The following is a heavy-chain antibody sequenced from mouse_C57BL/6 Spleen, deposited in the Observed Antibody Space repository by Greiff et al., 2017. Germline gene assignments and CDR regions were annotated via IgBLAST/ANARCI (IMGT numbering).Heavy chain of an antibody. Sequence: QVHVKQSGAELVRPGASVTLSCKASGYTFTDYEMHWVKQTPVHGLEWIGAIDPETGGTAYNQKFKGKAILTADKSSSTAYMELRSLTSEDSAVYYCTRWLSAYWGQGTLVTVSA. V-gene: IGHV1-15*01. J-gene: IGHJ3*01. D-gene: IGHD1-2*01. CDR3: TRWLSAY. CDR2: IDPETGGT. CDR1: GYTFTDYE.